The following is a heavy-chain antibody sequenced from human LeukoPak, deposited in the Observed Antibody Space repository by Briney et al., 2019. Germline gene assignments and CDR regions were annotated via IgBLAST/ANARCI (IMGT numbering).Heavy chain of an antibody. J-gene: IGHJ4*02. V-gene: IGHV3-7*01. D-gene: IGHD4-17*01. CDR3: ATGLRLYYFDY. Sequence: AGGSLRLSCAASGFTFSSYWMSWVRQAPGKGLEWVANIKQDGSEKYYVDSVKGRFTISRDNAKNSLYLQMNSLRAEDTAVYYCATGLRLYYFDYWGQGTLVTVSS. CDR2: IKQDGSEK. CDR1: GFTFSSYW.